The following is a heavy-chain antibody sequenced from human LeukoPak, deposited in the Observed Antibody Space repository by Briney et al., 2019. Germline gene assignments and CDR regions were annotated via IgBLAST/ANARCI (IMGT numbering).Heavy chain of an antibody. Sequence: GGSLRLSCAASGFTFSSYSMNWVRQAPGKGLEWVSSISSSSSYIYYADSVKGRFTISRDNAKNSLYLQMNSLRAEDTAVYYCARGEWGAVAGLPPQYWGQGTLVTVSS. CDR1: GFTFSSYS. J-gene: IGHJ4*02. D-gene: IGHD6-19*01. V-gene: IGHV3-21*01. CDR2: ISSSSSYI. CDR3: ARGEWGAVAGLPPQY.